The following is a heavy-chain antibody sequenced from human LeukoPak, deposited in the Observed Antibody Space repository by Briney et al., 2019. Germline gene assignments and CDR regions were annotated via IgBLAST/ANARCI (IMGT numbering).Heavy chain of an antibody. CDR3: ARLGDTTVTTEIDY. D-gene: IGHD4-17*01. J-gene: IGHJ4*02. Sequence: PGGSLRLSCAVSGFTFSSYWMSWVRQAPGKGLEWVSGINWNGGSTGYADSVKGRFTISRDNAKNSLYLQMNSLRAEDTALYYCARLGDTTVTTEIDYWGQGTLVTVSS. V-gene: IGHV3-20*04. CDR1: GFTFSSYW. CDR2: INWNGGST.